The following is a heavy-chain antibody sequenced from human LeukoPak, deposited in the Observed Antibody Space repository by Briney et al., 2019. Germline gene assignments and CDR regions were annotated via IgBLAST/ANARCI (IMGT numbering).Heavy chain of an antibody. J-gene: IGHJ4*02. Sequence: ASVKVSCKASGYAFTGYYMHWVRQAPGQGLEWMGWINPNSGGTNYAQKFQGRVTMTRDTSISTAYMELSRLRSDDTAVYYCARVGEDCTSTTCYNYWGQGTLVTVSS. V-gene: IGHV1-2*02. CDR3: ARVGEDCTSTTCYNY. CDR1: GYAFTGYY. D-gene: IGHD2-2*02. CDR2: INPNSGGT.